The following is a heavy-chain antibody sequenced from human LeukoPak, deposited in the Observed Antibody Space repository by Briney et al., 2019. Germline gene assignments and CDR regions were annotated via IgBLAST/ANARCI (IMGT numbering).Heavy chain of an antibody. CDR2: IKEDGSEK. CDR3: ARDPGPYYFDY. CDR1: AFIFSGHW. J-gene: IGHJ4*02. V-gene: IGHV3-7*01. Sequence: GGSLRLSCEGSAFIFSGHWMSWVRQAPGKGLEWVANIKEDGSEKYYVDSVKGRFTISRDNAKNSLYLQVNSLRAEDTAVYYCARDPGPYYFDYWGQGTLVTVSS.